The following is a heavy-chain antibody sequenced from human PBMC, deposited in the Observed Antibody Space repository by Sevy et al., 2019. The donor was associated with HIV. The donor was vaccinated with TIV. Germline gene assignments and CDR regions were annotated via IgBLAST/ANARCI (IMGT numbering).Heavy chain of an antibody. CDR3: AREGCTKPHDY. V-gene: IGHV3-23*01. D-gene: IGHD2-8*01. Sequence: GGSLRLSCAASGFTFSKYSMSWVRQPPGKGLEWVSTLSFGCGEINYADSVEGRFTISGDNSKSSLYLQMNNLRPEDTAVYYCAREGCTKPHDYWGQGTLVTVSS. CDR2: LSFGCGEI. J-gene: IGHJ4*02. CDR1: GFTFSKYS.